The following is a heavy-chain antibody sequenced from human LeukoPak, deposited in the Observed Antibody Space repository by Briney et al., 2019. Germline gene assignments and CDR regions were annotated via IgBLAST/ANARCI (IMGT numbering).Heavy chain of an antibody. V-gene: IGHV3-7*01. D-gene: IGHD6-13*01. CDR3: ARDRGYSSSWYQDY. Sequence: GGSLRLSCAASGFTFSSYWMSWVRQAPGKGLEWVANIKQDGSEKYYVDSVKGRFTISRDNAKNSLYLQMNSLRAEDTAVYYCARDRGYSSSWYQDYWGQGTLVTVSS. CDR1: GFTFSSYW. J-gene: IGHJ4*02. CDR2: IKQDGSEK.